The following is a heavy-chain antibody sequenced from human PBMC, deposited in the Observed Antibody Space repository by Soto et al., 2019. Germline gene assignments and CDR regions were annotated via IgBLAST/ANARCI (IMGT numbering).Heavy chain of an antibody. J-gene: IGHJ4*02. V-gene: IGHV1-69*01. CDR2: ITPMFGRP. D-gene: IGHD2-2*01. Sequence: QAQLVQSGAEVRKPGSSVKVSCKASGGTFTNYAINWVRQAPGQGLEWMGDITPMFGRPNYAQKFQGRITITAHDSTGPTYMELSSLRSADTALYFCASEVRVHTPVFGHWGEGTLVTVSS. CDR3: ASEVRVHTPVFGH. CDR1: GGTFTNYA.